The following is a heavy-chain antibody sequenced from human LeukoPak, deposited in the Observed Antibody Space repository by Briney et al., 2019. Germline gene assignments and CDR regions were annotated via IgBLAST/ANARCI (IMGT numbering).Heavy chain of an antibody. V-gene: IGHV1-2*02. CDR3: ARGADYYGSGSPTRPFDY. CDR2: INPNSGGT. D-gene: IGHD3-10*01. Sequence: ASVKVSCKASGYTFTGYYIHWVRQAPGQGLEWMGWINPNSGGTNYAQKFQGRVTMTRDTSISTAYMELSRLRSDDTAVYYCARGADYYGSGSPTRPFDYWGQGTLVTVSS. CDR1: GYTFTGYY. J-gene: IGHJ4*02.